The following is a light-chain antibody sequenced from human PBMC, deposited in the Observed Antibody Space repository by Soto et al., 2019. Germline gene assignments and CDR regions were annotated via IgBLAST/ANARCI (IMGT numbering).Light chain of an antibody. Sequence: QSVLTQPPSVSAAPVQKVTISCAGSSSNIGGNSVSWYQQLPGTAPKLLIYDDNKRPSGIPDRFSGSRSATSASLTIPGLQAEDEADYYCQSYDRSLSGSVFGTGTKVTV. J-gene: IGLJ1*01. CDR2: DDN. CDR3: QSYDRSLSGSV. CDR1: SSNIGGNS. V-gene: IGLV1-51*01.